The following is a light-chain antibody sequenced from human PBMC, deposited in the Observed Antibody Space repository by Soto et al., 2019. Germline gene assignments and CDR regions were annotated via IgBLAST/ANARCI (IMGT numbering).Light chain of an antibody. V-gene: IGKV3D-15*01. J-gene: IGKJ5*01. CDR2: GAS. CDR3: QQYNNWPRT. CDR1: QSVSSR. Sequence: EIVLTQSPGTLSLSPGERATLSCMASQSVSSRLAWYQQKPGQAPRLLIYGASTRATGIPARFSGSGSGTEFTLTISSLQSEDFAVYYCQQYNNWPRTFGQGTRLEIK.